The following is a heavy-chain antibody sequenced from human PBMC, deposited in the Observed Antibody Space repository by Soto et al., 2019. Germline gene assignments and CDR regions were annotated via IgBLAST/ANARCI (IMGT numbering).Heavy chain of an antibody. CDR1: GGSITSSY. CDR3: ARGEDAFFYYGLDV. Sequence: QVQLQESGPRLVKPSATLSLTCTVSGGSITSSYWSWIRRPPGKGLEWIAYIYDTGISGYTPSTSYNPSLQSRVTMSVDTSKRQFSLKLTSVTAADTAVYYCARGEDAFFYYGLDVWGQGITVTVSS. V-gene: IGHV4-59*01. CDR2: IYDTGISGYTPST. J-gene: IGHJ6*02.